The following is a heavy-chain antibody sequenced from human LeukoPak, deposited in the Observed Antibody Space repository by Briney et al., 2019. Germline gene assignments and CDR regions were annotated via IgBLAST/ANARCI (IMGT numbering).Heavy chain of an antibody. V-gene: IGHV4-30-2*01. CDR3: ATSPYSSSASDY. D-gene: IGHD6-6*01. Sequence: SETLSLTCTVSGGSISSGGYYWSWIRQPPGKGLEWMGYIYHSGSTYYNPSLKSRVTISVDRSKNQFSLKLSSVTAADTAVYYCATSPYSSSASDYWGQGTLVTVSS. J-gene: IGHJ4*02. CDR1: GGSISSGGYY. CDR2: IYHSGST.